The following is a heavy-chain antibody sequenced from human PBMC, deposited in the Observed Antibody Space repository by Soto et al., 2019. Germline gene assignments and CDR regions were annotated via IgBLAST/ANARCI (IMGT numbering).Heavy chain of an antibody. V-gene: IGHV4-31*03. D-gene: IGHD3-10*02. CDR2: IFYTGTA. CDR1: GGSINTGGYY. J-gene: IGHJ5*02. Sequence: QVQLQESGPGLVKPSQTLSLTCTVSGGSINTGGYYWGWIRHLPGEGLEWIGHIFYTGTAYYNPSLRSRVTVSIDTSANQFSLHMYSVTAADTAMYYCARRLDDTPETLFYWFDPWGQGILVTVSS. CDR3: ARRLDDTPETLFYWFDP.